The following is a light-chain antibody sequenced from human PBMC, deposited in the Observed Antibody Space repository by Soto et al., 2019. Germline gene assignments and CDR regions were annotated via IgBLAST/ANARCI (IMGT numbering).Light chain of an antibody. CDR1: QSISSNF. CDR3: QQYGSSPRT. J-gene: IGKJ4*01. Sequence: EMGLTQSRDTLSLSPGEGATLSCRAGQSISSNFLAWYQQRPGQAPRLLMYAASSRATGIPDRFSGSGSGTDFTLTIRRLEPEDFAVYYCQQYGSSPRTFGGGTKVDIK. CDR2: AAS. V-gene: IGKV3-20*01.